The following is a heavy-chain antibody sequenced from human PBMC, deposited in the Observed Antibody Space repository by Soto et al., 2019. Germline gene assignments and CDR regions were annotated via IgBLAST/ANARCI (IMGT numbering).Heavy chain of an antibody. CDR1: GSTFKKYA. CDR3: VKDWTGDTCPCMDV. CDR2: ISGKDGST. V-gene: IGHV3-23*01. J-gene: IGHJ6*01. Sequence: EVQLLESGGGLVQPGGSLRLSCAASGSTFKKYAMTWVRQAPGKGLEWVSTISGKDGSTYYADSVKGRFTISRDNSKNALYLQMSSLRAEDTALYYCVKDWTGDTCPCMDVWGQGTTVTVS. D-gene: IGHD2-8*02.